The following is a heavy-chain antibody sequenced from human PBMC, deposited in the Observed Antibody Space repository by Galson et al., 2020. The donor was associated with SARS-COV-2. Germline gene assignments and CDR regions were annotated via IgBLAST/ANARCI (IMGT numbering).Heavy chain of an antibody. CDR1: GFTFSNYA. CDR3: ARGNVAVPGVLLCDWGGH. CDR2: ITSDGGTT. D-gene: IGHD2-2*01. V-gene: IGHV3-64*01. Sequence: GGSLRLSCAASGFTFSNYAMHWVRQAPGKGLEYVSSITSDGGTTYYAKSRKDRFTISRDNSKNMLILQLSSLREEDTAVYFCARGNVAVPGVLLCDWGGHWDQGTMV. J-gene: IGHJ4*02.